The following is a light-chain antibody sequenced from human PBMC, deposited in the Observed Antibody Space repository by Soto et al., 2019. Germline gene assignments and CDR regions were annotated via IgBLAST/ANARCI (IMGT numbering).Light chain of an antibody. Sequence: HSVLTQPASVSGSPGQSITISCTGTSSDIGAYNFVSWYHQHPGKAPKLMLYDVNIRPSGVSNRFSGSKSGNTASLTISGLQAEDEADYYCTSWTTSTTMIFGGGTKLTVL. CDR2: DVN. V-gene: IGLV2-14*03. CDR3: TSWTTSTTMI. J-gene: IGLJ2*01. CDR1: SSDIGAYNF.